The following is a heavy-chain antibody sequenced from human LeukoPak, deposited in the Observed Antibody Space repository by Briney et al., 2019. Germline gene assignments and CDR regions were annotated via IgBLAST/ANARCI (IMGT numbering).Heavy chain of an antibody. Sequence: SETLSLTCTVSGGSISSYYWNWIRQPPGKGLEWIGYIYYSGSTNYNPSLKSRVTISIDTSKNQFSLKLSSVTAADTAVYYSARDRGQPYYYDYWGQGTLVTVSS. CDR2: IYYSGST. J-gene: IGHJ4*02. CDR1: GGSISSYY. V-gene: IGHV4-59*01. CDR3: ARDRGQPYYYDY. D-gene: IGHD1-14*01.